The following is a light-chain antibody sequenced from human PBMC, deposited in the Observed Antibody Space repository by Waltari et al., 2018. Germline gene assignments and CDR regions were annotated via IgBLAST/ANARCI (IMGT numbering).Light chain of an antibody. Sequence: EIVMTQSQATLSVSPGERATLSCRASQSVSNNLTWYQQKPGQAPRLPIYDTSTRATGLPARFSGSGSGTEFTLTNSSLQSENFGVYYCQQYNNWPPLTFGGGTKVEIK. J-gene: IGKJ4*01. V-gene: IGKV3-15*01. CDR2: DTS. CDR3: QQYNNWPPLT. CDR1: QSVSNN.